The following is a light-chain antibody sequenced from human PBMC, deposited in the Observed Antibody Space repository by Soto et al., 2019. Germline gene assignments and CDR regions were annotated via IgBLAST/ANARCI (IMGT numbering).Light chain of an antibody. CDR1: QNVNNW. J-gene: IGKJ1*01. V-gene: IGKV1-5*03. CDR2: KAS. CDR3: QQYNTYSWT. Sequence: DIQMTQSPSTLSASVGDIITITCRASQNVNNWLAWYQQKPGKAPKLLIRKASNLESGVPSRFSGSGSGTEFTLTISSLQPDDFATYYCQQYNTYSWTFGQGTKVEIE.